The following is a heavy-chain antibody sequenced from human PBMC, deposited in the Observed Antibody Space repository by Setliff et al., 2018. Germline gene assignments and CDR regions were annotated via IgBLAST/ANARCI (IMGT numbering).Heavy chain of an antibody. CDR2: IHGTEGT. CDR1: DGSLYSGNYY. Sequence: PSETLSLTCTVSDGSLYSGNYYWTWIRQPAGKALEWIGHIHGTEGTHYNPSLESRVTISRDKSPNQFSLMLRSVTAADTALYYCARGYYNGIVYYYLPCSFDSWGRGIVVTVSS. D-gene: IGHD3-10*01. V-gene: IGHV4-61*09. CDR3: ARGYYNGIVYYYLPCSFDS. J-gene: IGHJ4*02.